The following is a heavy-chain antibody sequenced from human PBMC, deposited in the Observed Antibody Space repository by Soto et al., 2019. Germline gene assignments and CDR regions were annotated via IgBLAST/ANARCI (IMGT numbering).Heavy chain of an antibody. CDR2: ISYDRSNK. J-gene: IGHJ6*02. CDR1: GFTFSSYD. CDR3: AKELTQAYYYYGMDV. Sequence: ESGGGVVQPGRSLRLSCAASGFTFSSYDMYWVRQAPGKGLEWVAVISYDRSNKYYADSVKGRFTISRDNSKNTLYLQMNSLRAEDTAVYYSAKELTQAYYYYGMDVWGQGTTVTVS. V-gene: IGHV3-30*18.